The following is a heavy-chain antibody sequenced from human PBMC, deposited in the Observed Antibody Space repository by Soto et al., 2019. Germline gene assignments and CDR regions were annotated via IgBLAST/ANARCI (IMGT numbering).Heavy chain of an antibody. CDR1: GFTFSSYG. V-gene: IGHV3-33*01. CDR3: ATDFYGSGSETPFDY. D-gene: IGHD3-10*01. Sequence: QVQLVESGGGVVQPGTSLRLSCAASGFTFSSYGMRWVRQAPGKGLEWVAVIWYDGSNKYYADSLKGRFTISRDNSKNTLYLHMSNLRADDTAVYYCATDFYGSGSETPFDYWGQGPLVTVSS. CDR2: IWYDGSNK. J-gene: IGHJ4*02.